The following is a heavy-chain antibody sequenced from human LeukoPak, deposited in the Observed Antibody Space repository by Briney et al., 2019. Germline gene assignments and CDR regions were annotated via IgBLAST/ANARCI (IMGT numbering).Heavy chain of an antibody. D-gene: IGHD2-2*01. CDR1: GFTFSSYE. J-gene: IGHJ6*04. CDR3: ARESVVVVPAATKYGMDV. Sequence: PGGSPRLSCAASGFTFSSYEMNWVRQAPGKGLEWVSYISSSGSTIYYADSVKGRFTISRDNAKNSLYLQMNSLRAEDTAVYYCARESVVVVPAATKYGMDVWGKGTTVTVSS. V-gene: IGHV3-48*03. CDR2: ISSSGSTI.